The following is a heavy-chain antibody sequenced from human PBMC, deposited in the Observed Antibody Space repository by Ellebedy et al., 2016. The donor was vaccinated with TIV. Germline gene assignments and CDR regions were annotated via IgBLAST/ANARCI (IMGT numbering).Heavy chain of an antibody. D-gene: IGHD7-27*01. CDR2: IYYSGST. CDR1: GCSISSSSYY. CDR3: TRGSTPGA. V-gene: IGHV4-39*07. Sequence: GSLRLSXTVSGCSISSSSYYWGWIRQPPGKGLEWIGSIYYSGSTYYNPSLKSRVTISVDTSKKQFSLKLSSVTAADTAVYYCTRGSTPGAWGQGTLVTVSS. J-gene: IGHJ5*02.